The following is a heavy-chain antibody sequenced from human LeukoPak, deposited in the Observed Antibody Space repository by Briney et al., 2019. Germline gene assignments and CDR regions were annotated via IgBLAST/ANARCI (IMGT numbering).Heavy chain of an antibody. CDR1: GGSFSGYY. CDR3: ARRGMVRRTWFDL. D-gene: IGHD1-26*01. CDR2: INHSGST. Sequence: SETQSLTCAVCGGSFSGYYWSWIRQPPGKGLEWLGEINHSGSTNYNPPLESRVTISEDTSKNHFSLKLTSVAAADPAVDYCARRGMVRRTWFDLGGEEPLVSVPS. J-gene: IGHJ5*02. V-gene: IGHV4-34*01.